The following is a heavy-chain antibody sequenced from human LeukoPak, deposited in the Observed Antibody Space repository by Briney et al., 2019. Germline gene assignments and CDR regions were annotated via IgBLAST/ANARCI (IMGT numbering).Heavy chain of an antibody. J-gene: IGHJ6*02. CDR2: IKQDGSEK. CDR1: GFTLSSYW. Sequence: GGSLRLSCAASGFTLSSYWMSWVRQAPGKGLEWVANIKQDGSEKYYVDSVKGRFTISRDNAKNSLYLQMNSLRAEDTAVYYCARSPGGPFYDSSGYFFWPLYYYYGMDVWGQGTTVTVSS. D-gene: IGHD3-22*01. V-gene: IGHV3-7*01. CDR3: ARSPGGPFYDSSGYFFWPLYYYYGMDV.